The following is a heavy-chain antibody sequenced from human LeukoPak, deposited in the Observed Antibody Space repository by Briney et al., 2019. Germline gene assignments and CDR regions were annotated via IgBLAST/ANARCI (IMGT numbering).Heavy chain of an antibody. CDR3: AKRAPGYDSSGYPYYFDY. V-gene: IGHV3-23*01. CDR2: ISGSGGST. D-gene: IGHD3-22*01. J-gene: IGHJ4*02. CDR1: GFTFSSYA. Sequence: GGSLRLSCAASGFTFSSYAMSWVRQAPGKGLEWVSAISGSGGSTYYADSVKGRFTISRDNSKNTLYLQMNSLRAEDTAVYYCAKRAPGYDSSGYPYYFDYWGQGTPVTVSS.